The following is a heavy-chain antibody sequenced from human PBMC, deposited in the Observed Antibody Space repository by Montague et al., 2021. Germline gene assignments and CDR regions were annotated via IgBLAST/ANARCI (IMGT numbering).Heavy chain of an antibody. J-gene: IGHJ4*02. CDR1: GFTFNNYF. CDR2: IGTSSSFT. CDR3: ARVGLTVAAGMIDY. D-gene: IGHD6-13*01. V-gene: IGHV3-11*06. Sequence: SLRLSCAASGFTFNNYFISWFRQAPGKGLEWVSYIGTSSSFTRYADSVKGRFTISRGNAMNSLYLQMTAVRGEDTAVYYCARVGLTVAAGMIDYWGQGTLVTVSS.